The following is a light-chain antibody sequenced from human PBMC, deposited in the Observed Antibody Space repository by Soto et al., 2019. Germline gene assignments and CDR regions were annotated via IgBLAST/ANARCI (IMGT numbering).Light chain of an antibody. J-gene: IGKJ5*01. CDR2: GAS. Sequence: EIVMTQSPATLSVSPGERATLSCRASQSVSSNLAWYQQKPGQAPRLLIYGASTRATGIPAMFSGSGSGTEFTLTFSSLQSEDFAGFYCQQYDNWPITFGQGTRLEIK. CDR1: QSVSSN. CDR3: QQYDNWPIT. V-gene: IGKV3-15*01.